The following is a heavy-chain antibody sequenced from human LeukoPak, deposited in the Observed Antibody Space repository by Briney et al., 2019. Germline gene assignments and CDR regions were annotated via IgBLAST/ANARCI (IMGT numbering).Heavy chain of an antibody. CDR3: ARHYDILTGYYGWWFDP. CDR1: GYSFTSYW. D-gene: IGHD3-9*01. V-gene: IGHV5-51*01. J-gene: IGHJ5*02. Sequence: GESLKISCKGSGYSFTSYWIGWVRQMPGKGLEWMGIIHPGDSDTRYSPSFQGQVTISADKSISTAYLQWSSLKASDTAMYYCARHYDILTGYYGWWFDPWGQGTLVTVSS. CDR2: IHPGDSDT.